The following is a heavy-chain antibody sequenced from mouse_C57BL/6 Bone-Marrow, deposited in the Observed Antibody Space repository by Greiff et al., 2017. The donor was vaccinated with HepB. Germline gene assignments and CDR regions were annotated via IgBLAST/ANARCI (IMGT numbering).Heavy chain of an antibody. CDR3: ARSPYYYGSSPGPYFDY. CDR1: GFSLTSYA. J-gene: IGHJ2*01. CDR2: IWTGGGT. Sequence: VNVVESGPGLVAPSQSLSITCTVSGFSLTSYAISWVRQPPGKGLEWLGVIWTGGGTNYNSALKSRLSISKDNSKSQVFLKMNSLQTDDTARYYCARSPYYYGSSPGPYFDYWGQGTTLTVSS. D-gene: IGHD1-1*01. V-gene: IGHV2-9-1*01.